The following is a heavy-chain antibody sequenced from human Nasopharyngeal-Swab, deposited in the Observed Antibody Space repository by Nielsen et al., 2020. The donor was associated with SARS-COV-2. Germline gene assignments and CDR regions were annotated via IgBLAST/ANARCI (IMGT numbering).Heavy chain of an antibody. Sequence: GGSLRLSCAASGFTFSSYEMNWVRQAPGKGLEWVSYISSSGSTIYYADSVKGRFTISRDNAKNSLYLQMNSLRAEDTAVYYCAIAGYSSSWYLWGQGTLVTVSS. CDR2: ISSSGSTI. J-gene: IGHJ5*02. CDR1: GFTFSSYE. V-gene: IGHV3-48*03. CDR3: AIAGYSSSWYL. D-gene: IGHD6-13*01.